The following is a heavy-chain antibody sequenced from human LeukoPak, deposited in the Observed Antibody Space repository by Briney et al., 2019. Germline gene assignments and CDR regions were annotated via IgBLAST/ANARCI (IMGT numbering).Heavy chain of an antibody. D-gene: IGHD3-10*01. Sequence: ASVKVSCKASGYTFTGYYMHWVRQAPGQGHEWMGLINPTGGSTGYAQKFQGRVTMTRDMSTSTDYMELSSLRSEDTAVYYCAKDQGSGLGSYSWGYFDYWGQGTLVTVSS. CDR3: AKDQGSGLGSYSWGYFDY. CDR2: INPTGGST. J-gene: IGHJ4*02. CDR1: GYTFTGYY. V-gene: IGHV1-46*01.